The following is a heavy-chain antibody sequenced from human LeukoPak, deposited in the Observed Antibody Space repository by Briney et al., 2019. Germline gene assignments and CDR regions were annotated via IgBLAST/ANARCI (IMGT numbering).Heavy chain of an antibody. V-gene: IGHV4-61*01. CDR1: GGSVSSGSYY. CDR3: ARDKDAFDM. Sequence: SETLSLTCTVSGGSVSSGSYYWSWIRQPPGKGLEWIGYIYYSGSTNYNPSLKSRVTISVDTSKNQFSLKLSSVTAADTAVYYCARDKDAFDMGGQGTMVTVSS. J-gene: IGHJ3*02. CDR2: IYYSGST.